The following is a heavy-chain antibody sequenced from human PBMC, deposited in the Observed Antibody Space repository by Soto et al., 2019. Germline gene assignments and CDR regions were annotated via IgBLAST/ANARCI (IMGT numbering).Heavy chain of an antibody. D-gene: IGHD2-15*01. J-gene: IGHJ4*02. Sequence: PSETLSLTCTVSGGSISSSSYYWGWIRQPPGKGLEWIGSIYYSGSTNYNPSLKSRVTISVDTSKNQFSLKLSSVTAADTAVYYCARDCSGGSCYGYYFDYWGQGTLVTVSS. CDR2: IYYSGST. V-gene: IGHV4-39*07. CDR3: ARDCSGGSCYGYYFDY. CDR1: GGSISSSSYY.